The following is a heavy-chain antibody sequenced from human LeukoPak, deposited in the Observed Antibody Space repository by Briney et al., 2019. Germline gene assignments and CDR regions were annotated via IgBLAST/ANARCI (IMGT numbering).Heavy chain of an antibody. J-gene: IGHJ5*02. CDR1: GGSFSGYY. CDR3: ARAAPNGWFDP. V-gene: IGHV4-59*01. Sequence: SETLSLTCAVYGGSFSGYYWSWIRQPPGKGLEWIGYIYYSGSTNYNPSLKSRVTISVDTSKNQFSLKLSSVTAADTAVYYCARAAPNGWFDPWGQGTLVTVSS. CDR2: IYYSGST. D-gene: IGHD2-8*01.